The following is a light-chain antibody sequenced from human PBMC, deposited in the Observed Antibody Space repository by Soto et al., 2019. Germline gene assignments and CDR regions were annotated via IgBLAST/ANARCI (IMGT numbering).Light chain of an antibody. CDR1: QSVSRS. CDR2: GAS. Sequence: EIVMTQSPATLSVSPGERVTLSCRASQSVSRSLAWYQQKPGQAPRLLIYGASTRATGIPARFSGSGSGTEFPLTISNLQSEDFAVYYCQQYNNWPPFTFGPGTKVDIK. CDR3: QQYNNWPPFT. J-gene: IGKJ3*01. V-gene: IGKV3-15*01.